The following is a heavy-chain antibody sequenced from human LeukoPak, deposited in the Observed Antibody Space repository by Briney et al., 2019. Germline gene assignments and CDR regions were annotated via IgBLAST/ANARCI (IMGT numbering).Heavy chain of an antibody. CDR1: GFTFSSYS. D-gene: IGHD3-22*01. V-gene: IGHV3-48*04. CDR2: ISSSSSTI. Sequence: SGGSLRLSCAASGFTFSSYSMNWVRQAPGKGLEWVSYISSSSSTIYYADSVKGRFTISRDNAKNSLYLQMNSLRAEDTAVYYCARMGGWKREKRYDSSGYYGLGPHPASTDYWGQGTLVTVSS. CDR3: ARMGGWKREKRYDSSGYYGLGPHPASTDY. J-gene: IGHJ4*02.